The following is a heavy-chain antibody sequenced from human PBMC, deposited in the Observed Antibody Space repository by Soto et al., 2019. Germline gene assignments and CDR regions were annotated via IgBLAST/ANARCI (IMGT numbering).Heavy chain of an antibody. J-gene: IGHJ2*01. Sequence: EVQLVESGGGLVQPGRSLRLSCAASGFTFDDYAMHWVRQAPGKGLEWVSGISWNSGSIGYADSVKGRFTISRDNAKKSLYLQMNSMRAEDTALYYCAKEAYDFWSGYPTSAAYWYFDLWGRGTLVTVSS. CDR2: ISWNSGSI. V-gene: IGHV3-9*01. CDR3: AKEAYDFWSGYPTSAAYWYFDL. D-gene: IGHD3-3*01. CDR1: GFTFDDYA.